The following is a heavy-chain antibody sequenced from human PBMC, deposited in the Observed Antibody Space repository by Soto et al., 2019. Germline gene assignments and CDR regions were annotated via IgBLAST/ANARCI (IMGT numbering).Heavy chain of an antibody. CDR2: IYYSGRT. D-gene: IGHD2-15*01. Sequence: KPSETLSLTCAVSDGSISPYYWNWIRQPPGKELEWIGYIYYSGRTNYHPSLKSRVTISLDTSKNEFSLNLDSVTAADTAVYYCTRGFCGGGICCSKTFDLWGPGTLVTVSS. V-gene: IGHV4-59*01. J-gene: IGHJ4*02. CDR1: DGSISPYY. CDR3: TRGFCGGGICCSKTFDL.